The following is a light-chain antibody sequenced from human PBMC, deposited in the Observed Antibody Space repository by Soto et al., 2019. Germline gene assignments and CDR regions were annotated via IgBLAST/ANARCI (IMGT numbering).Light chain of an antibody. CDR1: QSVNNN. CDR3: QQYNDWPPIT. Sequence: EIMMTQSPATLSVSPGERATLSCRASQSVNNNLAWYQQKPGQAPRLLIYYASTRATGIPPRFSGSGSGTEFNLTISSLQSEDFALYYCQQYNDWPPITFGQGTRLEIK. V-gene: IGKV3-15*01. CDR2: YAS. J-gene: IGKJ5*01.